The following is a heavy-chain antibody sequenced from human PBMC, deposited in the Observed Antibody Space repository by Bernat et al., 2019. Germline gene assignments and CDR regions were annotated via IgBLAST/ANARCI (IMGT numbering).Heavy chain of an antibody. CDR1: GFTFSSYW. CDR3: ARDHEDPGVLFDI. D-gene: IGHD6-13*01. Sequence: EVQLVESGGGLFQPGGSLRLSCAASGFTFSSYWMNWVRQAPGQGLEWVASIKQDGSEKYYVESVKGRFTISRDNAKNSVFLQLNSLRAEDTAVYYCARDHEDPGVLFDIWGQGTRVSVSS. J-gene: IGHJ3*02. V-gene: IGHV3-7*03. CDR2: IKQDGSEK.